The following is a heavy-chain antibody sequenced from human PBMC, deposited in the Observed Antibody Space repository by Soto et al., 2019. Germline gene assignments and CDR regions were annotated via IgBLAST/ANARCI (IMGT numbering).Heavy chain of an antibody. Sequence: EVQLVESGGGLVQPGGSLRLSCAASGFTVSDNYMNWVRQAPGKGLEWVAVIYRGTTYYADSVKGRFTISRDNSKISLYLQMSSLRPEDTAVYYCARDGDRLDYDSTGYSFDYWGQGTLVAVSS. CDR2: IYRGTT. CDR1: GFTVSDNY. D-gene: IGHD3-22*01. V-gene: IGHV3-66*01. J-gene: IGHJ4*02. CDR3: ARDGDRLDYDSTGYSFDY.